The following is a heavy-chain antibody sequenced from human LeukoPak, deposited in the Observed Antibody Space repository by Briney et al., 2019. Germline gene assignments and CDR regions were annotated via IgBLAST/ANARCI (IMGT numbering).Heavy chain of an antibody. CDR2: IYHSGST. D-gene: IGHD6-13*01. Sequence: SETLSLTCTVSGGSISSSNWWSWVRQPPGKGLEWIGEIYHSGSTNYNPSLKSRVTISVDKSKNQFSLKLSSVTAADTAVYYCARDSGAAAGTSDYYFDYWGQGTLVTVSS. V-gene: IGHV4-4*02. CDR3: ARDSGAAAGTSDYYFDY. CDR1: GGSISSSNW. J-gene: IGHJ4*02.